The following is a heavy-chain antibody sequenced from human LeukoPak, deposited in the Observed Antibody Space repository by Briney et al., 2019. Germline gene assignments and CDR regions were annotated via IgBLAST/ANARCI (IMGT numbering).Heavy chain of an antibody. V-gene: IGHV1-69*04. CDR2: IIPILGIA. CDR3: AREGDTAMVGGAFDI. CDR1: GGTFSSYA. D-gene: IGHD5-18*01. J-gene: IGHJ3*02. Sequence: ASVKVSCKASGGTFSSYAISWVRQAPGQGLEWMGRIIPILGIANYAQKFQGRVTITADKSTSTAYMELSSLRSEDTAVYYCAREGDTAMVGGAFDIWGQGTMVTVSS.